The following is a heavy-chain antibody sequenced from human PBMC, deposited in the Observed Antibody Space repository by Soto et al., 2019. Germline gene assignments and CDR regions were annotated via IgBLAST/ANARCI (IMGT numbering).Heavy chain of an antibody. J-gene: IGHJ4*02. CDR2: VSDSGDST. CDR3: AKAMGTVWSGCEG. CDR1: GFTFSSYA. D-gene: IGHD5-18*01. Sequence: EVQLLESGGGLVQPGGSLRLSCAASGFTFSSYAMNWVRQAPGKGLEWVSGVSDSGDSTYYANSVKGRFTISRDNSKNTLYLQMTSLRVEDPAVYYCAKAMGTVWSGCEGWGQGALVTVSS. V-gene: IGHV3-23*01.